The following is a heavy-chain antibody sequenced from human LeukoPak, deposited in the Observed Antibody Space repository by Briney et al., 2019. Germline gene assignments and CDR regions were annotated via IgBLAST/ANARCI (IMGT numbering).Heavy chain of an antibody. J-gene: IGHJ2*01. Sequence: SETLSLTCTVSGGSISSSSYYWGWIRQPPGKGLEWIGTFYYSGSTYYNPSLKSRVTISVDTSKNQFSLKLSSVTAADTAVYYCARNHQAHWGLYWYFDLWGRGTLVSVSS. CDR1: GGSISSSSYY. V-gene: IGHV4-39*01. CDR2: FYYSGST. D-gene: IGHD7-27*01. CDR3: ARNHQAHWGLYWYFDL.